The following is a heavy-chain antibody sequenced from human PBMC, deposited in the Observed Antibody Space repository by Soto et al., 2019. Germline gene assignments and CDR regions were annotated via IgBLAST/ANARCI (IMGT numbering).Heavy chain of an antibody. D-gene: IGHD4-17*01. J-gene: IGHJ4*02. CDR1: GGSISRYY. Sequence: PSETLSLTCTVSGGSISRYYWSWIRQPPGRGLEWIGHIFYSGSTNYNPALKSRVTISIDTSNKHLSLHLSSVTAADTAVYYCARQKVSRFYGEVDFFDYWGQGTLVTVSS. CDR2: IFYSGST. V-gene: IGHV4-59*08. CDR3: ARQKVSRFYGEVDFFDY.